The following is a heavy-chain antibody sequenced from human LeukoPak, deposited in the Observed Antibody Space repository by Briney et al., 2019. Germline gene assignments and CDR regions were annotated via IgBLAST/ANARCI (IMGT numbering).Heavy chain of an antibody. Sequence: PGGSLRLSCAASGFTFNNNAMSWVRQSPGKGLEWVSAISGTGGTTYCADSVKGRFTISRDNSKSTVYVQMNSLRAEDTAVYYCVRETTSNYGAFDLWGQGTLVTVSS. V-gene: IGHV3-23*01. D-gene: IGHD3-9*01. CDR2: ISGTGGTT. CDR1: GFTFNNNA. CDR3: VRETTSNYGAFDL. J-gene: IGHJ3*01.